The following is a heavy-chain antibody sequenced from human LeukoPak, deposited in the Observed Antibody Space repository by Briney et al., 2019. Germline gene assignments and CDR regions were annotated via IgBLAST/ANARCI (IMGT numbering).Heavy chain of an antibody. CDR2: ISYDGSNK. CDR1: GFTFSSYG. D-gene: IGHD4-17*01. CDR3: AKVSYYGDYPYYYYGMDV. V-gene: IGHV3-30*18. J-gene: IGHJ6*04. Sequence: GGSLRLSCAASGFTFSSYGMHWVRQVPGKGLEWVAVISYDGSNKYYADSVKGRFTISRDNSKNTLYLQMNSLRAEDTAVYYCAKVSYYGDYPYYYYGMDVWGKGTTVTVSS.